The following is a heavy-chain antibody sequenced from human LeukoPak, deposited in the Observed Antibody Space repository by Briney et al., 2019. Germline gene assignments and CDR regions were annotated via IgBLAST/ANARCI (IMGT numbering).Heavy chain of an antibody. V-gene: IGHV3-33*01. CDR3: ARAFMVRGVIPQVGY. D-gene: IGHD3-10*01. J-gene: IGHJ4*02. CDR2: ICYDGSNK. CDR1: GFTFSSYG. Sequence: GGSLRLSCAASGFTFSSYGMHWVRQAPGKGLEGVGVICYDGSNKYYADSVKGRFTISRDNSKNTLYLQMNSLRAEDTAVYYCARAFMVRGVIPQVGYWGQGTLVTVSS.